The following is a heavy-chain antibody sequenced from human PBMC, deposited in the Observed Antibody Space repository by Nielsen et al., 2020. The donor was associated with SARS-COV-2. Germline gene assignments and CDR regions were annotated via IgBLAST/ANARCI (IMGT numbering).Heavy chain of an antibody. CDR3: ARESPLRFLEWPSFDY. CDR2: IYYSGST. D-gene: IGHD3-3*01. Sequence: SETLSLTCTVSGGSISSSSYYWGWIRQPPGKGLEWIGSIYYSGSTYYNPSLKSRVTISVDTSKNQFSLKLSSVTAADTAVYYCARESPLRFLEWPSFDYWGQGTLVTVSS. J-gene: IGHJ4*02. V-gene: IGHV4-39*01. CDR1: GGSISSSSYY.